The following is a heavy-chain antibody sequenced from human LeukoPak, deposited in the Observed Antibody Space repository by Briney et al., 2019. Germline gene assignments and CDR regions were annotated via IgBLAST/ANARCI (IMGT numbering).Heavy chain of an antibody. CDR3: ARDWWRSGWYGAFDY. D-gene: IGHD6-19*01. V-gene: IGHV3-21*01. Sequence: PGGSLRLSCAASTFTFSSYTMNWVRQAPGTGLEWVSSISSSGSYIYYADSLKGRFTVSRDNAGKSLYLQMNSLRAEDTAVYYCARDWWRSGWYGAFDYWGQGTLVTVSS. J-gene: IGHJ4*02. CDR1: TFTFSSYT. CDR2: ISSSGSYI.